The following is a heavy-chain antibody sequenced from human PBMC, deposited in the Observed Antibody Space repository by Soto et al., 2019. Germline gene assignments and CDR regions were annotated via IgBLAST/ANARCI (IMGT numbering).Heavy chain of an antibody. CDR3: ARGVENIVVVLDVFGYYGMDV. J-gene: IGHJ6*02. CDR1: GYSFTSYA. Sequence: GASVKVSSKASGYSFTSYAIYWVRQAPGQRLEWMGWINAGNGNTKYSQKLQGRVTFTGDTSASTAHMELSSLRSEDTAVYFCARGVENIVVVLDVFGYYGMDVWGQGTTVTVSS. D-gene: IGHD2-2*01. V-gene: IGHV1-3*01. CDR2: INAGNGNT.